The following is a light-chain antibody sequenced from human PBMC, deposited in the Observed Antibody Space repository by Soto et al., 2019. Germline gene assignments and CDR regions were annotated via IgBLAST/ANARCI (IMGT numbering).Light chain of an antibody. Sequence: QSVLTQPASVSGSPGQPITISCTGTSSDVGSYNLVSWYQQHPGKAPKLMIYEGSKRPSGVSNRFSGSKSGNTASLTISGLQAEDEADYYCCSYAGSSTVFGGGTKVTVL. CDR2: EGS. CDR3: CSYAGSSTV. J-gene: IGLJ2*01. V-gene: IGLV2-23*01. CDR1: SSDVGSYNL.